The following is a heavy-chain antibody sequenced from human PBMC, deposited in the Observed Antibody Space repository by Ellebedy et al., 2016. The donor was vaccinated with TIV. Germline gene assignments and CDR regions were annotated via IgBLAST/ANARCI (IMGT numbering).Heavy chain of an antibody. V-gene: IGHV1-69*13. CDR2: IIPIFGTA. D-gene: IGHD2-2*01. J-gene: IGHJ5*02. Sequence: AASVKVSCKASGYTFTGFYIHWVRQAPGQGLEWMGGIIPIFGTANYAQKFQGRVTITADESTSTAYMELSSLRSDDTAVYYCARDARLATGYCSSTSCQPRYNWFDPWGQGTLVTVSS. CDR3: ARDARLATGYCSSTSCQPRYNWFDP. CDR1: GYTFTGFY.